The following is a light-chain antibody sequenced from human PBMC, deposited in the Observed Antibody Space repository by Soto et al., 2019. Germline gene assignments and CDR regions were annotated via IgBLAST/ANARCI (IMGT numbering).Light chain of an antibody. V-gene: IGKV1-5*01. CDR1: QSISSW. CDR2: DAS. Sequence: DIQMTQSPSTLSASVGDRVTITCRASQSISSWLAWYQQKPGKAPKLLIYDASSLESGVPSRFSGSGSGTEFTLNISSLQPDDFAAYYGQQYNSYSETFGQGTKVEIK. J-gene: IGKJ1*01. CDR3: QQYNSYSET.